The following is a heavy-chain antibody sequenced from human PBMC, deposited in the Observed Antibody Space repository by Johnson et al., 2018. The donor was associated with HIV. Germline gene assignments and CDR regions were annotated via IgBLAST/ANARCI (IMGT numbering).Heavy chain of an antibody. J-gene: IGHJ3*02. CDR2: IYSGGST. Sequence: EVQLVESGGGLIQPGGSLRLSCAASGFTVSSNYMSWVRQAPGKGLEWVSVIYSGGSTYYADSVKGRFTISRDNTKNSLYLQMNSLSAEDTAVYYCARDRGGYYYDSSGLDAFDIWGPGTVVTVSS. CDR1: GFTVSSNY. V-gene: IGHV3-53*01. D-gene: IGHD3-22*01. CDR3: ARDRGGYYYDSSGLDAFDI.